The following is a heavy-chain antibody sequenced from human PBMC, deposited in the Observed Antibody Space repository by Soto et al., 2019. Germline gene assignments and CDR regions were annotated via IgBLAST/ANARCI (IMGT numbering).Heavy chain of an antibody. CDR3: AREESVVAATNIYYFDY. CDR1: GGTFSSYA. J-gene: IGHJ4*02. Sequence: SVKVSCKASGGTFSSYAISCVRQAPGQGLEWMGGIIPIFGTANYAQKFQGRLTITADKSTSTPYMELSSLRSEDTAVYYCAREESVVAATNIYYFDYWGQGTLVTVSS. D-gene: IGHD2-15*01. V-gene: IGHV1-69*06. CDR2: IIPIFGTA.